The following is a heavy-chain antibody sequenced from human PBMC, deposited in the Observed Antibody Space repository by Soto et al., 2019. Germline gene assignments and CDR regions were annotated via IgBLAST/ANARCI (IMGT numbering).Heavy chain of an antibody. D-gene: IGHD6-13*01. Sequence: SETLSLTCAVYGGSFSGYYWSWIRQPPGKGLEWIGEINHSGSTNYNPSLKSRVTISVDTSKNQFSLKLSSVTAADTAVYYCARESSWYPDYWGQGTLVTVSS. CDR3: ARESSWYPDY. V-gene: IGHV4-34*01. J-gene: IGHJ4*02. CDR2: INHSGST. CDR1: GGSFSGYY.